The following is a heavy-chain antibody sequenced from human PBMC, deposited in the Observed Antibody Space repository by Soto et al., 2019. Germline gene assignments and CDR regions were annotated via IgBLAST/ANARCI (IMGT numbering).Heavy chain of an antibody. D-gene: IGHD3-16*01. J-gene: IGHJ6*02. Sequence: EVQLVESGGGLVQPGGSLRLSCAASGFTVSSNYMSWVRQAPGKGLEWVSVIYSGGSTYYADSVKGRFTISRHNSKNTLYLQMNSLRAEDTAVYYCASTDYWGCVDYYGMDVWGQGTTVTVSS. CDR1: GFTVSSNY. CDR2: IYSGGST. CDR3: ASTDYWGCVDYYGMDV. V-gene: IGHV3-53*04.